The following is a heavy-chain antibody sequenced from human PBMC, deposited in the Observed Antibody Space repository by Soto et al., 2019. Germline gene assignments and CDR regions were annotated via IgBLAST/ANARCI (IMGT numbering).Heavy chain of an antibody. CDR1: GGTVASSHW. CDR2: VYHTGDT. CDR3: AREMVTGGGNNYTDP. V-gene: IGHV4-4*02. D-gene: IGHD2-21*02. Sequence: SETLSLTCGVSGGTVASSHWWSWVRQSPGRGLEWIGNVYHTGDTNFNPSLQSRVTFSVDKSNNQFSLRLTSVTAVDTAVYFCAREMVTGGGNNYTDPRGPGTLVTVSS. J-gene: IGHJ5*02.